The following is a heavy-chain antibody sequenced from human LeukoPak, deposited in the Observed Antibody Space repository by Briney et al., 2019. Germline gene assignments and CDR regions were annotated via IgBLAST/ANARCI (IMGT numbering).Heavy chain of an antibody. J-gene: IGHJ4*02. CDR2: ISGSGKST. D-gene: IGHD3-22*01. CDR3: ANKRPYYYDNSGYSGTY. V-gene: IGHV3-23*01. Sequence: GGSLRLSCTVSGFTFSDHAMNWLRQAPGKGLDWVSSISGSGKSTYYADSVRGRFTVSRDNSKNTLNLQMSSLRAEDTAVYYCANKRPYYYDNSGYSGTYWGQGTLVTVSS. CDR1: GFTFSDHA.